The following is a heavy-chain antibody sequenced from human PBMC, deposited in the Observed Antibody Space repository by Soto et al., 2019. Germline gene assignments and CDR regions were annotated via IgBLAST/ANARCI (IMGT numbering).Heavy chain of an antibody. CDR1: GFTVSSNY. D-gene: IGHD2-15*01. J-gene: IGHJ6*02. CDR3: ARIGSWNYYYGMDV. Sequence: PGGSLRLSCAASGFTVSSNYMSWVRQAPGKGLEWVSVIYSGGSTYYADSVKGRFTISRDNSKNTLYLQMNSLRAEDTAVYYCARIGSWNYYYGMDVXGQGTTVTVS. CDR2: IYSGGST. V-gene: IGHV3-53*01.